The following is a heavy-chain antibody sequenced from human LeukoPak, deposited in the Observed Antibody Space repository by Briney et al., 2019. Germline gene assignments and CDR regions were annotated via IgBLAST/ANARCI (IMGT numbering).Heavy chain of an antibody. CDR3: ARDVEFDP. J-gene: IGHJ5*02. Sequence: GGSLRLSCAASGFTFSSYSTNWVRQAPGKGLEWVSYISSSSTIYYADSVKGRFTISRDNAKNSLYLQMNSLRAEDTAVYYCARDVEFDPWGQGTLVTVSS. V-gene: IGHV3-48*01. CDR2: ISSSSTI. CDR1: GFTFSSYS.